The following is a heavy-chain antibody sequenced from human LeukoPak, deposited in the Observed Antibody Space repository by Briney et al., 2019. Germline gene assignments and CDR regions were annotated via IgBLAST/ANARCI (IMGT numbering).Heavy chain of an antibody. V-gene: IGHV1-2*02. CDR3: ATQPGAAGARGDWFDP. CDR1: GYTFTDYY. CDR2: INPNTGGT. D-gene: IGHD6-13*01. Sequence: ASVKVSCKASGYTFTDYYIHWVRQAPGQGLEWMGWINPNTGGTNYAQKFQGGVTMTRDTSISTAYMELSSLRSDDTAVYYCATQPGAAGARGDWFDPWVQGTLVTVSS. J-gene: IGHJ5*02.